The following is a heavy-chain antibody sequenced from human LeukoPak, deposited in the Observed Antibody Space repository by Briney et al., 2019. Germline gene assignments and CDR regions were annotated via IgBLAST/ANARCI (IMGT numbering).Heavy chain of an antibody. V-gene: IGHV1-46*01. J-gene: IGHJ6*02. CDR3: ARDGPVLLFRTSYGSGSYYNLNGMDV. D-gene: IGHD3-10*01. CDR1: GYTFTSYY. Sequence: GASVKVSCKASGYTFTSYYMHWVRQAPGQGLEWMGIINPSGGSTSYAQKFQGRVTMTRDTSTSTVYMELSSLRSEDTAVYYCARDGPVLLFRTSYGSGSYYNLNGMDVWGQGTTVTVSS. CDR2: INPSGGST.